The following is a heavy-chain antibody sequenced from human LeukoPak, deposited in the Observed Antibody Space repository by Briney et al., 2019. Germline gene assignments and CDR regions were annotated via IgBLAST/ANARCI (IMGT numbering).Heavy chain of an antibody. CDR3: VRKQLLVYYYGMDG. CDR2: INSDGSST. J-gene: IGHJ6*02. D-gene: IGHD6-19*01. Sequence: GGSLRLSCAASGFTFSSYWMHWVRQAPGKGLVCVSRINSDGSSTSYADSVKGRFTISRDNAKNTLYLQMNSLRAEDTAVYYWVRKQLLVYYYGMDGWGQGTTVTVSS. CDR1: GFTFSSYW. V-gene: IGHV3-74*01.